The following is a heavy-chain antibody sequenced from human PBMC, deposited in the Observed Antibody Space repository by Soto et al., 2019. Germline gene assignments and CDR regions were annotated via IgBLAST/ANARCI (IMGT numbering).Heavy chain of an antibody. V-gene: IGHV1-69*01. Sequence: QVQLVQSGAEVKKPGSSVKVSCKASGGTFSSYAISWVRQAPGQGLEWMGGIIPIFGTANYAQKFQGRVTITADESTSTAYMELSSLRSEDTAVSYCSYYYDSSGPFRYYYGMDVWGQGTTVTVSS. D-gene: IGHD3-22*01. CDR1: GGTFSSYA. CDR3: SYYYDSSGPFRYYYGMDV. J-gene: IGHJ6*02. CDR2: IIPIFGTA.